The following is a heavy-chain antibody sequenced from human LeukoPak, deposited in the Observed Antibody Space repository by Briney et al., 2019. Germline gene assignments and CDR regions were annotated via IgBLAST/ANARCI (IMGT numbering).Heavy chain of an antibody. CDR2: MNPNSGNT. Sequence: GASVKVSCKASGYTFTSYDINWVRQATGQGLEWMGWMNPNSGNTGYAQKFQGRVTMTRNTSISTAYMELSSLRSEDTAVYYCARVRSRLLWFGELLRYYFDYWGQGTLVTVSS. CDR3: ARVRSRLLWFGELLRYYFDY. J-gene: IGHJ4*02. V-gene: IGHV1-8*01. D-gene: IGHD3-10*01. CDR1: GYTFTSYD.